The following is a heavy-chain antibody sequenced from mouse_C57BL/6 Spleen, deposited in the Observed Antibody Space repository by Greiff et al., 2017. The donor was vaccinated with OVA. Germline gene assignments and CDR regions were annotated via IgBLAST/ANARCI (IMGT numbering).Heavy chain of an antibody. J-gene: IGHJ3*01. CDR1: GYTFTDYY. V-gene: IGHV1-26*01. Sequence: EVQLQQSGPELVKPGASVKISCKASGYTFTDYYMNWVKQSHGKSLEWIGDINPNNGGTSYTQKFKGKATLTVDKSSSTAYMELRSLTSEDSAVYYCALAYDPFAYWGQVTLVTVSA. D-gene: IGHD6-5*01. CDR3: ALAYDPFAY. CDR2: INPNNGGT.